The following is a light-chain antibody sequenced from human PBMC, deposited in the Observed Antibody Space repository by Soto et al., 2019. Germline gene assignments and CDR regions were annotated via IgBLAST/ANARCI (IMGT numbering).Light chain of an antibody. CDR1: QAIRNY. Sequence: DIQMTQSPSSLSASVGDRVTITCQASQAIRNYLNWHHQRPGKAPMLLIYDAVNLESGVPSRFSANGYGTHFSFTISSLQPEDIGTYYCQQHKDVPLTFGGGTKVEI. CDR2: DAV. V-gene: IGKV1-33*01. J-gene: IGKJ4*01. CDR3: QQHKDVPLT.